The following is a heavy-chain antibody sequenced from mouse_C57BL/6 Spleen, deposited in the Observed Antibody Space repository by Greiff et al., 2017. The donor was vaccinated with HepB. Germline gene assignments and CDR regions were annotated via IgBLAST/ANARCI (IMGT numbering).Heavy chain of an antibody. CDR2: ISSGSSTI. Sequence: EVQGVESGGGLVKPGGSLKLSCAASGFTFSDYGMHWVRQAPEKGLEWVAYISSGSSTIYYAETVKGRFTISRDNAKNTLFLQMTSLRSEDTAMYYCARGSITTVVATPYYAMDYWGQGTSVTVSS. CDR1: GFTFSDYG. CDR3: ARGSITTVVATPYYAMDY. V-gene: IGHV5-17*01. D-gene: IGHD1-1*01. J-gene: IGHJ4*01.